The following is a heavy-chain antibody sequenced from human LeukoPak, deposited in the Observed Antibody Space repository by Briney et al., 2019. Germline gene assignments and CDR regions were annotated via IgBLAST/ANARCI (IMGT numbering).Heavy chain of an antibody. Sequence: GGSLRPSCAASGLTVGFKCMSWVRQAPGKGLEWVSIIYSGGSSYYADSVKGRFTVSRDTSKNTLYLQMNSLRAEDTAVYYCATRPDGNDVPYFDYWGQGTLVTVSS. D-gene: IGHD5-12*01. CDR3: ATRPDGNDVPYFDY. V-gene: IGHV3-66*01. CDR2: IYSGGSS. J-gene: IGHJ4*02. CDR1: GLTVGFKC.